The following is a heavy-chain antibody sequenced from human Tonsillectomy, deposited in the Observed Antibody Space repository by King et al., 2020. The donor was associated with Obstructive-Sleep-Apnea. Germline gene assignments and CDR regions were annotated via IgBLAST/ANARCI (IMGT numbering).Heavy chain of an antibody. V-gene: IGHV4-34*01. CDR1: GGSFSGYY. Sequence: VQLQQWGAGLLKPSETLSLTCAVYGGSFSGYYWSWIRQPPGKGLEWIGEITHSGSTNYNPSLKSRVTISVDTSKNQFSLKLTSVTAADTAVYYCSRGVTTVTWAFDIWGQGTMVTVSS. D-gene: IGHD4-17*01. CDR2: ITHSGST. CDR3: SRGVTTVTWAFDI. J-gene: IGHJ3*02.